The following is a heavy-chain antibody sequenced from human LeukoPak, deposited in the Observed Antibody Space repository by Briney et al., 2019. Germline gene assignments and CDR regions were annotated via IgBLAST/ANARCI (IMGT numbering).Heavy chain of an antibody. Sequence: SETLSLTCAVYGGSLNGHYRSWIRQPPGKGLEWIGEGSESGGTKFNPSLKSRVTISADTSKNQFSLKVKSVTAADTAVYYYAKNGQSGFSFDPWGQGTLVTVSS. J-gene: IGHJ5*02. V-gene: IGHV4-34*01. D-gene: IGHD3-3*01. CDR3: AKNGQSGFSFDP. CDR2: GSESGGT. CDR1: GGSLNGHY.